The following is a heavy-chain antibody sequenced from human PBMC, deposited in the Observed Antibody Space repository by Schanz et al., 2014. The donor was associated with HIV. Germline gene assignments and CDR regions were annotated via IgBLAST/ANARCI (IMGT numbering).Heavy chain of an antibody. Sequence: EVQLVESGGGLIQPGGSLRLSCAASGFTVSNHYMSWVRQAPGKGLEWVSVIYSGGSTYYADSVKGRFTISRDNSKNTLYLQMNSLRAEDTAVYYCARVRDTSYYDSSAYYLDYWGQGTLVTVSS. D-gene: IGHD3-22*01. J-gene: IGHJ4*02. CDR2: IYSGGST. CDR1: GFTVSNHY. CDR3: ARVRDTSYYDSSAYYLDY. V-gene: IGHV3-53*01.